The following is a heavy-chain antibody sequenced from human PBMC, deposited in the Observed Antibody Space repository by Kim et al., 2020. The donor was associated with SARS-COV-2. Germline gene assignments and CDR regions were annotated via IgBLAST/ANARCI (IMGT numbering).Heavy chain of an antibody. CDR2: IIPISATA. V-gene: IGHV1-69*13. Sequence: SVKVSCKASGGTFINYAITWVRQAPGQGLEWMGGIIPISATASYAQKFQGRVTITADESTRTAYMELSSLKSEDTAVYYCATSSGYHSSYYYAMHVWGQGTTVTVSS. CDR1: GGTFINYA. J-gene: IGHJ6*02. D-gene: IGHD5-12*01. CDR3: ATSSGYHSSYYYAMHV.